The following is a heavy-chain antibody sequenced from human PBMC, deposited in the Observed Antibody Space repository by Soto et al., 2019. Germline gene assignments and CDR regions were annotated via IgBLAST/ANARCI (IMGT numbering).Heavy chain of an antibody. CDR1: GDSINNYY. V-gene: IGHV4-59*01. CDR2: IYYSGST. D-gene: IGHD3-22*01. CDR3: ARVRSSGDY. Sequence: TETLSLTCTVSGDSINNYYWTWIRQPPGKGLEWIGNIYYSGSTSYNPSLESRVIISVDRSKNQISLKVSSVNAADTAVYHCARVRSSGDYW. J-gene: IGHJ4*01.